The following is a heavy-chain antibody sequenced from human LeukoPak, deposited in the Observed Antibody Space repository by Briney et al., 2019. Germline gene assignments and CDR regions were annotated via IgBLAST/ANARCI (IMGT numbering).Heavy chain of an antibody. J-gene: IGHJ5*02. CDR1: GFTFSSYA. CDR2: ISGSGGNT. D-gene: IGHD6-13*01. Sequence: GGPLRLSCAASGFTFSSYAMSWVRQAPGKGLEWVSAISGSGGNTYYADSVKGRFTISRDNSKNTLYLQMNSLRAEDTAVYYCAKGPGYSSSGNWFDPWGQGTLVTVSS. CDR3: AKGPGYSSSGNWFDP. V-gene: IGHV3-23*01.